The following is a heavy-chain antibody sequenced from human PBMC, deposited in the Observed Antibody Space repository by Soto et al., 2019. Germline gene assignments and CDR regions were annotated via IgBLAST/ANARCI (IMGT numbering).Heavy chain of an antibody. CDR2: ISGSGGST. J-gene: IGHJ3*02. V-gene: IGHV3-23*01. CDR1: GFTFSSYA. CDR3: AKKPTVTGGSFHI. D-gene: IGHD4-17*01. Sequence: EVQLLESGGGLVQPGGSLRLSCAASGFTFSSYAMSWVRQAPGKGLGWVSAISGSGGSTYSADSVKGRFTISRDNSKNTLYLQMNSLRAEDTAVYYCAKKPTVTGGSFHIWGQGTMVTVSS.